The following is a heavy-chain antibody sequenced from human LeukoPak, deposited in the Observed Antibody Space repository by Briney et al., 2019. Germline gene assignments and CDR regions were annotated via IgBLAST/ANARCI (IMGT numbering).Heavy chain of an antibody. J-gene: IGHJ4*02. CDR2: MSGSGDTT. CDR3: AKLAGISGWYVYYFDY. Sequence: PGGSLRLSCAASGFTFGTHAMTWVRQAPGKGLEWVSGMSGSGDTTYYADSVKGRLTISRDNSKNTLFLQMNSLRAEDTAVYYCAKLAGISGWYVYYFDYWGQGTLVTVS. CDR1: GFTFGTHA. V-gene: IGHV3-23*01. D-gene: IGHD6-19*01.